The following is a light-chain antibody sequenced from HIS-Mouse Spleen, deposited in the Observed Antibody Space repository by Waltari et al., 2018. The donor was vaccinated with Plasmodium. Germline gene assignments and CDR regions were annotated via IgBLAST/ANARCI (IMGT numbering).Light chain of an antibody. CDR3: LQDYNYPYT. CDR2: AAS. J-gene: IGKJ2*01. Sequence: AIQMTQSPYSLSASVGDRVNITCRASQGIRNDLGWYQQKPGKAPKLLIYAASSLQSGVPSRFSGSGSGTDFTLTISSLQPEDFAIYYCLQDYNYPYTFGQGTKLEIK. CDR1: QGIRND. V-gene: IGKV1-6*01.